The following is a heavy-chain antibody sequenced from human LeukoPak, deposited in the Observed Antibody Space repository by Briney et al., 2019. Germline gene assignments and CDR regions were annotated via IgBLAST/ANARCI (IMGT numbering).Heavy chain of an antibody. J-gene: IGHJ4*02. CDR1: GGSISSYY. V-gene: IGHV4-59*12. D-gene: IGHD2-15*01. Sequence: SETLSLTCTVSGGSISSYYWSWIRQPPGKGLEWIGEIYHTGRTNYKSSLKSRVTILADMSKNQFSLRLDSVTAADTAVYYCARGVVMVTAATPVLDSWGQGTLVAVSS. CDR2: IYHTGRT. CDR3: ARGVVMVTAATPVLDS.